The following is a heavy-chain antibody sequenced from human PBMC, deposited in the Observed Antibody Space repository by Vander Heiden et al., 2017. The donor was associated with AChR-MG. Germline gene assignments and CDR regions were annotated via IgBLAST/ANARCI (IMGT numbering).Heavy chain of an antibody. CDR2: ISWNRGNI. Sequence: EVQLVESGGGLVQPGRSLRLSCAASGFTFDDYAMHWVRQAPGKGLEWVSGISWNRGNIGYADSVKGRFTISRDNAKNSLYLQMNSLRAEDTALYYCAKSFRGSYYYGMDVWGQGTTVTVSS. CDR3: AKSFRGSYYYGMDV. D-gene: IGHD3-10*01. J-gene: IGHJ6*02. V-gene: IGHV3-9*01. CDR1: GFTFDDYA.